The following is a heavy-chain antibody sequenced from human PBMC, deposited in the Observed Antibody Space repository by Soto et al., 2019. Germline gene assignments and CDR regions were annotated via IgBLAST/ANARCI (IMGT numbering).Heavy chain of an antibody. CDR3: ARACSSTSCYDVFDS. J-gene: IGHJ4*02. CDR1: GGSISSYY. D-gene: IGHD2-2*01. Sequence: SETLPLTCTVSGGSISSYYWSWIRQPAGKGLQWIGRIYTSGSTNYNPSLKSRVTMSVDTSKNQFSLKLSSVTAADTAVYYCARACSSTSCYDVFDSWGQGTQVTVSS. CDR2: IYTSGST. V-gene: IGHV4-4*07.